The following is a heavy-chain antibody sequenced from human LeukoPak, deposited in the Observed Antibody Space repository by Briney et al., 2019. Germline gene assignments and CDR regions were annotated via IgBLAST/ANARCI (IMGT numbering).Heavy chain of an antibody. CDR3: ARDLHYYGSGSADAFDI. V-gene: IGHV1-69*05. CDR1: GGTFSSYA. CDR2: IIPIFGTA. Sequence: PVKVSCKASGGTFSSYAISWVRQAPGQGLEWMGGIIPIFGTANYAQKSQGRVTITTDESTSTAYMELSSLRSEDTAVYYCARDLHYYGSGSADAFDIWGQGTMVTVSS. D-gene: IGHD3-10*01. J-gene: IGHJ3*02.